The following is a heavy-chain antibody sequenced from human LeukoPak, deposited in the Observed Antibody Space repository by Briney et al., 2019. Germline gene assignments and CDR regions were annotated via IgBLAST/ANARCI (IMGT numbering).Heavy chain of an antibody. J-gene: IGHJ1*01. D-gene: IGHD4-17*01. CDR2: IIPIFGTA. Sequence: SVKVSCRASGGTFSSYAISWVRQAPGQGLEWMGGIIPIFGTANYAQKFQGRVTITTDESTSTAYMELSSLRSEDTAVYYCARDWGDYGPGYFQHWGQGTLVTVSS. CDR3: ARDWGDYGPGYFQH. CDR1: GGTFSSYA. V-gene: IGHV1-69*05.